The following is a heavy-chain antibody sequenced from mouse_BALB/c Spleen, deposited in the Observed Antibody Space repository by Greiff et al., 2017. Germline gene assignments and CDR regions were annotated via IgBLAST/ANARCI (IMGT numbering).Heavy chain of an antibody. CDR3: ARSITTVVPYFDY. D-gene: IGHD1-1*01. Sequence: VKLVESGPELVKPGALVKISCKASGYTFTSYDINWVKQRPGQGLEWIGWIYPGDGSTKYNEKFKGKATLTADKSSSTAYMQLSSLTSENSAVYFCARSITTVVPYFDYWGQGTTLTVSS. CDR2: IYPGDGST. CDR1: GYTFTSYD. J-gene: IGHJ2*01. V-gene: IGHV1S56*01.